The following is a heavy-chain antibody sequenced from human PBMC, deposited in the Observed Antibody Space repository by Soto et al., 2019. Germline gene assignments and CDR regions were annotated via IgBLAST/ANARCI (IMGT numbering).Heavy chain of an antibody. CDR3: ARAPDYDILTGYYQPGYYYYGMDV. V-gene: IGHV3-7*03. CDR2: IKQDGSEK. D-gene: IGHD3-9*01. Sequence: WGSLRLSCAASGFTFSSYWMSWVRQAPGKGLEWVANIKQDGSEKYYVDSVKGRFTISRDNAKNSLYLQMNSLRAEDTAVYYCARAPDYDILTGYYQPGYYYYGMDVWGQGTTVTVSS. J-gene: IGHJ6*02. CDR1: GFTFSSYW.